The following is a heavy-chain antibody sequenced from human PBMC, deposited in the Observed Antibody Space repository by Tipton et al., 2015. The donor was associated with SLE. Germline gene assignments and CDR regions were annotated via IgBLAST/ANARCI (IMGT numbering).Heavy chain of an antibody. CDR2: ISGSGGST. CDR1: GFTFSSYE. CDR3: AKDREVTTAWFDP. Sequence: SLRLSCAASGFTFSSYEMNWVRQAPGKGLEWVSYISGSGGSTYYADSVKGRFTISRDNSKNTLYLQMNSLRAEDTAVYYCAKDREVTTAWFDPWGQGTLVTVSS. V-gene: IGHV3-23*01. D-gene: IGHD4-17*01. J-gene: IGHJ5*02.